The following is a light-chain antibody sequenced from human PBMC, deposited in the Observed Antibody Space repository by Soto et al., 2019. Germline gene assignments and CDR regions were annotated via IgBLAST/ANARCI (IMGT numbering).Light chain of an antibody. J-gene: IGKJ1*01. CDR1: QSLGSY. V-gene: IGKV3-20*01. CDR2: GAS. CDR3: QQFVSSPLT. Sequence: EIVLTQSPGTLSLSPGERATLSCRASQSLGSYLAWYQQKPGQAPRLLIYGASSRATGIPDRFSGSGSGTDFTLTISRVEPEDFAVYHCQQFVSSPLTFSQGTKVEIK.